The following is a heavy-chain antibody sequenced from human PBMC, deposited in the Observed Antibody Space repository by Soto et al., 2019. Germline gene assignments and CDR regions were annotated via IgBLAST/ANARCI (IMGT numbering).Heavy chain of an antibody. CDR2: MNPNSGNT. CDR1: GYTFTSYD. Sequence: GASVKVSCKASGYTFTSYDINWVRQATGQGLEWMGWMNPNSGNTGYAQKFQGRVTMTRNTSISTAYMGLSSLRSEDTAVYYCASPYVAALSTSYAFDIWGQGTMVTVSS. V-gene: IGHV1-8*01. CDR3: ASPYVAALSTSYAFDI. J-gene: IGHJ3*02. D-gene: IGHD2-2*01.